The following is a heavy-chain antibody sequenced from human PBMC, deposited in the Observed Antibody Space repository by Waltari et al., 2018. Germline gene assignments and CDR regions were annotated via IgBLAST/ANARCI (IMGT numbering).Heavy chain of an antibody. D-gene: IGHD1-7*01. CDR2: IKSTTDGGAT. V-gene: IGHV3-15*01. J-gene: IGHJ4*02. CDR1: GFTFRPTW. Sequence: EVQLVESGGGLVKPGGSLRLSCVVSGFTFRPTWMSWVRQAPGKGLEWVGRIKSTTDGGATDYAAPLKGRFTISRDDSKKTVYLQMSSLKTDDTAVYYCTTGTTVAVYHFDYWGQGTLVAVSS. CDR3: TTGTTVAVYHFDY.